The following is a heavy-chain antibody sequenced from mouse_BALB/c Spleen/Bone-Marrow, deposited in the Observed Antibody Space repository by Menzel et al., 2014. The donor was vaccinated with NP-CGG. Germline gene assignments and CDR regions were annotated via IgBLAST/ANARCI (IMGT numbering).Heavy chain of an antibody. CDR3: SRAYGGTAWFAY. CDR2: IDPANGNT. Sequence: VQLQQPGAELVKPGASVKLSCTASGFNIKDPYMHWVKQRPEQGLEWIGRIDPANGNTKYDPKFQGKAAITGDTSSNTAYLQLSSLTSEDTAVYYCSRAYGGTAWFAYWGQGTLVTVSA. D-gene: IGHD1-1*01. CDR1: GFNIKDPY. J-gene: IGHJ3*01. V-gene: IGHV14-3*02.